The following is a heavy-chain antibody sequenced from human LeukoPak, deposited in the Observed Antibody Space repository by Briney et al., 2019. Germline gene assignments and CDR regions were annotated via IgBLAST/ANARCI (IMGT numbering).Heavy chain of an antibody. CDR3: ARLDNSSSDSGMDV. V-gene: IGHV5-51*01. J-gene: IGHJ6*02. CDR2: IYPDDSDT. CDR1: GYSFTTNW. Sequence: GESLKISCKGSGYSFTTNWIGWMRQMPGKGLEWMGIIYPDDSDTRYSPAFQGQVIISADKSISTAYLQWSSLRASDAAIYYCARLDNSSSDSGMDVWGQGTTVTVSS. D-gene: IGHD6-6*01.